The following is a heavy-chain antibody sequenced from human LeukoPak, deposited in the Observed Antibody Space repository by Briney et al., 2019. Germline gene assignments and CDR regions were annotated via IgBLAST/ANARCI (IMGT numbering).Heavy chain of an antibody. CDR3: ARENGPGYGSGTPDAFDI. CDR2: INWNGGST. Sequence: AGGSLRLSCAASGFTFDDYGMSWVRQAPGKGLEWVSGINWNGGSTGYADSVKGRFTISRDNAKNSLYLQMNSLRAEDTALYYCARENGPGYGSGTPDAFDIWGQGTMVTVSS. D-gene: IGHD3-10*01. J-gene: IGHJ3*02. V-gene: IGHV3-20*04. CDR1: GFTFDDYG.